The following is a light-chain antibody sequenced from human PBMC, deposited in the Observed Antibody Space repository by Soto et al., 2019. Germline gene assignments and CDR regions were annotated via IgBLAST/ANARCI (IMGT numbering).Light chain of an antibody. CDR3: QQYGNPGT. CDR2: GAS. CDR1: QSVSSSY. J-gene: IGKJ1*01. V-gene: IGKV3-20*01. Sequence: EIVLTQSPGTLSLSPWARATLSCRASQSVSSSYLAWYQQKPGQAPWFLIYGASNTATGTPDRFSGSGSRTDFTLTISRLEPEDLAVYYCQQYGNPGTFGQGTKVDIK.